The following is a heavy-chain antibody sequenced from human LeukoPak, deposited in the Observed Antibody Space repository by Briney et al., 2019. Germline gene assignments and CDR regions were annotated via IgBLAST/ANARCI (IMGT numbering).Heavy chain of an antibody. CDR3: ARHGDYYYGMDV. J-gene: IGHJ6*02. CDR2: INHSGST. V-gene: IGHV4-34*01. D-gene: IGHD3-16*01. CDR1: GGSISSYY. Sequence: KPSETLSLTCTVSGGSISSYYWSWIRQPPGKGLEWIGEINHSGSTNYNPSLKSRVTISVDTSKNQFSLKLSSVTAADTAVYYCARHGDYYYGMDVWGQGTTVTVSS.